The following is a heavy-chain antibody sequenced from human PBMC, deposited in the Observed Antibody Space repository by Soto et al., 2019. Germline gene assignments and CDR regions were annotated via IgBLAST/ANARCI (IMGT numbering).Heavy chain of an antibody. CDR2: MYYSGTT. J-gene: IGHJ3*02. V-gene: IGHV4-31*03. CDR3: ARENAGAFDI. Sequence: QVQLQESGPGLVKPSQTLSLSCTVSGDSISSGGYYWSWIRQHPRKGLEWIGYMYYSGTTYFNQSLKSRLTISVDTSKNQFSLKLSSVTAADTAVYYCARENAGAFDIWGQGTMVTVSS. CDR1: GDSISSGGYY.